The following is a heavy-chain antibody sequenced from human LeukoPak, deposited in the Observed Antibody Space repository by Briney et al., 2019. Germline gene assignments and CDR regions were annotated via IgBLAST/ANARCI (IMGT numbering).Heavy chain of an antibody. CDR3: AKDGLYSSSWVYYFDY. J-gene: IGHJ4*02. Sequence: QPGGSLRLSCAASGFTFSSYAMHWVRQAPGKGLEWVAVISYDGSNKYYADSVKGRFTISRDKSKNTLYLVMNSLRAEDTAVYYCAKDGLYSSSWVYYFDYWGQGTLVTVSS. D-gene: IGHD6-13*01. V-gene: IGHV3-30-3*01. CDR2: ISYDGSNK. CDR1: GFTFSSYA.